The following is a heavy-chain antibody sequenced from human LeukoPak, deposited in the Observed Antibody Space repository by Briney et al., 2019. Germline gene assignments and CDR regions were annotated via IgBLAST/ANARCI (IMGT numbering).Heavy chain of an antibody. D-gene: IGHD6-19*01. CDR1: GFTFSGSA. CDR3: AKDRGDSNGWSYFDH. Sequence: PGGSLRLSCAASGFTFSGSAIHWVRQASGKGLEWVGRIRSKANNYATAYSASVKGRFTVSRDDSRRTADLHMNSLRAEDTAVYYCAKDRGDSNGWSYFDHWGQGTPVTVSS. CDR2: IRSKANNYAT. V-gene: IGHV3-73*01. J-gene: IGHJ4*02.